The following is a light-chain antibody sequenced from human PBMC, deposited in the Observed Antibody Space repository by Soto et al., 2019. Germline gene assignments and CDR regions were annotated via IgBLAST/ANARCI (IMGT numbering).Light chain of an antibody. CDR1: SSDVGSYNL. Sequence: QSALTQPASVSGSPGQSITISCTGTSSDVGSYNLVSWYQHHPGKAPKLMIYEGSKRPSGVSNRFSGSRSGNTASLTISGLQAEEEANYYCCSYAGSSTFVVFGGGTKVTVL. J-gene: IGLJ2*01. V-gene: IGLV2-23*01. CDR3: CSYAGSSTFVV. CDR2: EGS.